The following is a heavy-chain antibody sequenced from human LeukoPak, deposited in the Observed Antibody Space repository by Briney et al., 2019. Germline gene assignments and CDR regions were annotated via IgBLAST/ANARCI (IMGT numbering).Heavy chain of an antibody. D-gene: IGHD3-10*01. V-gene: IGHV3-23*01. CDR1: GFTFSSYA. J-gene: IGHJ5*02. CDR2: ISGSGGTT. CDR3: ARDLSFGAPYNWFDP. Sequence: GGSLRLSCAASGFTFSSYAMSWVRQAPGKGLEWVSAISGSGGTTSYADSVKGRFTISRDNAKNTLYLQMNNLRAEDTAVYYCARDLSFGAPYNWFDPWGQGTLVTVSS.